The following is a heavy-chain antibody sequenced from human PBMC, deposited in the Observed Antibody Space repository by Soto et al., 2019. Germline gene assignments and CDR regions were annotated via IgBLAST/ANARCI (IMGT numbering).Heavy chain of an antibody. V-gene: IGHV3-48*02. Sequence: SLRLSCAASGFTFSSYSMNWVRQAPGKGLEWVSYISSSSSTIYYADSVKGRFTISRDNAKNSLYLQMNSLRDEDTAVYYCARDKDYYDSSGYPYWGQGTLVTVSS. J-gene: IGHJ4*02. D-gene: IGHD3-22*01. CDR1: GFTFSSYS. CDR3: ARDKDYYDSSGYPY. CDR2: ISSSSSTI.